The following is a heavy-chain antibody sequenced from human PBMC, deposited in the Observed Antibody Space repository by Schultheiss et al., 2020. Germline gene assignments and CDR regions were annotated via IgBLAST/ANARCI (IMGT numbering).Heavy chain of an antibody. CDR3: ARYSLRLMFDY. Sequence: GGSMRLSCAASGFTFSSYGMHWVRQAPGKGLEWVAVISYDGSNKYYADSVKGRFTISRDNSKNTLYLQMSSLRAEDTAVYYCARYSLRLMFDYWGQGTLVTVAS. J-gene: IGHJ4*02. V-gene: IGHV3-30*03. D-gene: IGHD3-16*01. CDR2: ISYDGSNK. CDR1: GFTFSSYG.